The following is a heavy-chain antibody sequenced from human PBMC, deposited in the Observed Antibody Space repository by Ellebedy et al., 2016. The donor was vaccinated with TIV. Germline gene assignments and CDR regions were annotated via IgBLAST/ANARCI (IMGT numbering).Heavy chain of an antibody. V-gene: IGHV1-69*13. CDR1: GGIFNTNA. Sequence: SVKVSCKASGGIFNTNAINWVRQAPGQGLEWMGGIMGMFRTTHYAQKFQGRVTITADEFMSTAYMELSSLRSEDTAMYYCARMGGYHYVNWFDSWGQGTLVTVSS. CDR3: ARMGGYHYVNWFDS. J-gene: IGHJ5*01. D-gene: IGHD3-16*01. CDR2: IMGMFRTT.